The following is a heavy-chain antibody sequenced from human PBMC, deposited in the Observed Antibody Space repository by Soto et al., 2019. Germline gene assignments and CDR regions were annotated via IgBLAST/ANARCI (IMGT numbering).Heavy chain of an antibody. CDR3: ARESPYYDFWSGSYRPYHFYAMDV. J-gene: IGHJ6*02. V-gene: IGHV1-3*01. CDR1: GYTLTSLG. Sequence: GASVKVCCKASGYTLTSLGIHWVRQAPGQRLEWMGWINAGSGNTKYSQKFQGRVTTTRDTSASTAYMELSSLRSEDTAVYYCARESPYYDFWSGSYRPYHFYAMDVWGHGTTVTVSS. CDR2: INAGSGNT. D-gene: IGHD3-3*01.